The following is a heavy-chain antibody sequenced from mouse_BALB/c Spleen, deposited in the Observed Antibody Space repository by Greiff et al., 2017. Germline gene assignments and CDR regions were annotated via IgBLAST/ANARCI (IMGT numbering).Heavy chain of an antibody. CDR1: GFTFSSYT. CDR3: ARTVRHAMDY. V-gene: IGHV5-12-2*01. D-gene: IGHD2-14*01. CDR2: ISNGGGST. Sequence: EVKLVESGGGLVQPGGSLKLSCAASGFTFSSYTMSWVRQTPEKRLEWVAYISNGGGSTYYPVTVKGRFTISRDNAKNTLYLQMSSLKSEDTAMYYCARTVRHAMDYWGQGTSVTVSS. J-gene: IGHJ4*01.